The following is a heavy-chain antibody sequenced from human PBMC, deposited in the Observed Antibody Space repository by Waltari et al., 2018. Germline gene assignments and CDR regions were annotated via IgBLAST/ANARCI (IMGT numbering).Heavy chain of an antibody. V-gene: IGHV4-34*01. CDR3: ARDLYEFWSGYYGMDV. CDR1: GGSFSGYY. D-gene: IGHD3-3*01. Sequence: QVQLQQWGAGLLKPSETLSLTCAVYGGSFSGYYGSLIPTPPGKGLEWIGEINHRGSTNDNPSAKSRVTITVETSKNQVSLKLGSVTAADTAVYYCARDLYEFWSGYYGMDVWGQGTTVTVSS. CDR2: INHRGST. J-gene: IGHJ6*02.